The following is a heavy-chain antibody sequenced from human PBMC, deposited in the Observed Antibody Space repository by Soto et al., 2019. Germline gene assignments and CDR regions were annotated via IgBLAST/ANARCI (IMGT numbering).Heavy chain of an antibody. CDR2: IYFDGITT. D-gene: IGHD1-26*01. CDR3: ARGGAMGVDY. CDR1: GFTFDSYA. J-gene: IGHJ4*02. V-gene: IGHV3-74*01. Sequence: PGGSLRLSCVASGFTFDSYAMTWVRQAPGKGLEWVSRIYFDGITTNYADSVKGRLTVSRDNAKNTVYLHVNTLRDEDTAVYYCARGGAMGVDYWGQGTLVTVSS.